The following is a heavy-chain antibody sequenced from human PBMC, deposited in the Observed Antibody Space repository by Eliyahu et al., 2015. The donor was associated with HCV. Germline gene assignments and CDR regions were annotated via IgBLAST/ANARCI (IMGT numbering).Heavy chain of an antibody. D-gene: IGHD5-12*01. CDR3: ARDFPQSGGIKGLYSKRAFDI. V-gene: IGHV1-2*06. J-gene: IGHJ3*02. CDR2: INXXSGGT. Sequence: QVQLVQSGAEVKKPGASVKVSCKASGYTFXGYYXXWVRQAPGQGXEWXGRINXXSGGTNYAQKFQGRVTMTRDTSISTAYMELSRLRSDDTAVYYCARDFPQSGGIKGLYSKRAFDIWGQGTMVTVSS. CDR1: GYTFXGYY.